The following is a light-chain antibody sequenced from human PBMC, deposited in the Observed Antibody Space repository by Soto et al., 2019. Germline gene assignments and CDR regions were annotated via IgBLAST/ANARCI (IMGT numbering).Light chain of an antibody. CDR2: CAS. CDR3: QQYGGSPHT. V-gene: IGKV3-20*01. CDR1: QSVSSSY. Sequence: IVLTQSPGTLSLSPGDSATLSCRASQSVSSSYIGWYQQKPGQAPRLLISCASNRATGIPDRFSGRGSGRDFSLTMSSLEPADFAVYYWQQYGGSPHTFGQGTKVEI. J-gene: IGKJ2*01.